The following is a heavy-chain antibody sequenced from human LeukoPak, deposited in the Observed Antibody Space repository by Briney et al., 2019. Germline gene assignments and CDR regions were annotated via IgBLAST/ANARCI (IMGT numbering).Heavy chain of an antibody. D-gene: IGHD2-2*01. V-gene: IGHV1-18*01. CDR2: VSGYTGNT. CDR1: GYTFTTYG. CDR3: ARGEVSASLYYFDF. J-gene: IGHJ4*02. Sequence: GASVKVSCKTSGYTFTTYGVSWVRQAPGQGLEWMGWVSGYTGNTNYAERFQGRVTMTTDTSTSTVYMELTSLRSDDTAVHYCARGEVSASLYYFDFWGQGTPVTVS.